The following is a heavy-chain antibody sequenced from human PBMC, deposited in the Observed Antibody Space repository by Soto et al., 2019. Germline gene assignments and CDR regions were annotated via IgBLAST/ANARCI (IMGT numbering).Heavy chain of an antibody. CDR1: GYTFTGYY. D-gene: IGHD3-22*01. V-gene: IGHV1-2*02. Sequence: QVQLVPSGAEVKKPGASVKVSCKASGYTFTGYYMHWVRQAPGQGLEWMGWINPNSGGTNYAQKFEGRVTMTRGTSISTAYMELSRLRSDDTAVYYCARERRYYYDSSGYPRRTYYYYGMDVWGQGTTVTVSS. CDR3: ARERRYYYDSSGYPRRTYYYYGMDV. CDR2: INPNSGGT. J-gene: IGHJ6*02.